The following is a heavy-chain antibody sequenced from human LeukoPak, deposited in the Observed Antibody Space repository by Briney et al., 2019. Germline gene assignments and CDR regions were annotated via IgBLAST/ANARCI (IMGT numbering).Heavy chain of an antibody. Sequence: PGGPLRLSCAASGFTFSDYYMSWIRQAPGKGLEWVSYISSSGSTIYYADSVKGRFTISRDNAKNSLYLQMNSLRAEDTAVYYCARDRPNHNYVWESYRQYDAVDIWGQGTMITVSS. CDR1: GFTFSDYY. J-gene: IGHJ3*02. V-gene: IGHV3-11*04. CDR2: ISSSGSTI. D-gene: IGHD3-16*02. CDR3: ARDRPNHNYVWESYRQYDAVDI.